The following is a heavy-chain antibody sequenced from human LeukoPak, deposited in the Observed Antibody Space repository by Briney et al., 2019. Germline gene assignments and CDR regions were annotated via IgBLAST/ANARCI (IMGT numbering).Heavy chain of an antibody. CDR1: GGSISSFC. CDR3: ARDKGLPQAFDI. D-gene: IGHD5/OR15-5a*01. V-gene: IGHV4-59*01. J-gene: IGHJ3*02. CDR2: ISYSETT. Sequence: SETLSLTCTVSGGSISSFCWSWIRQPPGKGLEYIGYISYSETTSYNPSLKSRVTMSVDTSKNQFSLKLTSVTAADTAVYYCARDKGLPQAFDIWGHGTLVTVSS.